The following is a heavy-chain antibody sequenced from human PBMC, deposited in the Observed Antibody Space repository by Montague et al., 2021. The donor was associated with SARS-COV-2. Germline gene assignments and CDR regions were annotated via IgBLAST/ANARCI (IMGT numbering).Heavy chain of an antibody. D-gene: IGHD5-12*01. J-gene: IGHJ6*02. CDR1: GFTVSTNY. CDR3: VRGGGLRNYGTDV. V-gene: IGHV3-53*01. CDR2: IYSGGDT. Sequence: SLRLSCAASGFTVSTNYMSWVRQAPGKGLEWISVIYSGGDTYYADSVKGRFTISRDNSKNTLYLQMNSLRAEDTAVYYCVRGGGLRNYGTDVWGQGTTVTVSS.